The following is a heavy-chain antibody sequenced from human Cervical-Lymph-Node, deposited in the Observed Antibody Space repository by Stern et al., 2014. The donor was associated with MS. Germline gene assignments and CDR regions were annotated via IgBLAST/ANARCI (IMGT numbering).Heavy chain of an antibody. D-gene: IGHD2-2*01. CDR1: GFTFSSYS. J-gene: IGHJ6*02. Sequence: EEQLLESGGGLVKPGGSLRLSCAASGFTFSSYSMNWVRQAPGKGLEWVLSISSSSSYIYYADSVKGRFTISRDNAKNSLYLQMNSLRAEDTAVYYCARDREWYCSSTSCYGYYYYYGMDVWGQGTTVTVSS. CDR3: ARDREWYCSSTSCYGYYYYYGMDV. V-gene: IGHV3-21*01. CDR2: ISSSSSYI.